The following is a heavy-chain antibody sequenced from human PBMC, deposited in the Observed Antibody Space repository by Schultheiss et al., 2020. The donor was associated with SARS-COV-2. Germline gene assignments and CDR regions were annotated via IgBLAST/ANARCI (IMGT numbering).Heavy chain of an antibody. D-gene: IGHD3-10*01. V-gene: IGHV3-30-3*01. CDR3: ARDVLLWFRESEGWFDP. CDR2: ISYDGSNK. Sequence: GGSLRLSCSASCFTFSSYAMHWVRQAPGKGLEWVAVISYDGSNKYYADSVKGRFTISRDNSKNTLYLQMNSLRAEDTAVYYCARDVLLWFRESEGWFDPWGQGTLVTVSS. CDR1: CFTFSSYA. J-gene: IGHJ5*02.